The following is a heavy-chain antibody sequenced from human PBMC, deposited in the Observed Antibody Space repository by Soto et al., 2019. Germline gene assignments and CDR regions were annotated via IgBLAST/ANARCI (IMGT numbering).Heavy chain of an antibody. CDR2: ITSDGKSK. V-gene: IGHV3-74*01. Sequence: PGGSLRLSCVGSVFTFSNYGMHWVRQRPAEGLVWVSRITSDGKSKAYAESVKGRFAISRDNAKNTLYLQMNGLTAEDTAVYYCARESGDWPLNWFDPWGQGTLVTVSS. CDR1: VFTFSNYG. CDR3: ARESGDWPLNWFDP. J-gene: IGHJ5*02. D-gene: IGHD2-21*02.